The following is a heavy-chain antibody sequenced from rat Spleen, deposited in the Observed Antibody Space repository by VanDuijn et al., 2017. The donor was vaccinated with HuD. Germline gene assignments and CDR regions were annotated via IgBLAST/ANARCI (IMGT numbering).Heavy chain of an antibody. Sequence: QVQMKETGPGLVQTTQTLSVTCTVSGFSLTSYGVHWVRQAPGKGLEWMGVMWSGGSTDYNSALKSRLSISRDTSKNQVFLKMNSLQSEDTTTYYCARDLDGYFDYWGQGVMVTVSS. D-gene: IGHD1-12*03. V-gene: IGHV2-77*01. J-gene: IGHJ2*01. CDR2: MWSGGST. CDR1: GFSLTSYG. CDR3: ARDLDGYFDY.